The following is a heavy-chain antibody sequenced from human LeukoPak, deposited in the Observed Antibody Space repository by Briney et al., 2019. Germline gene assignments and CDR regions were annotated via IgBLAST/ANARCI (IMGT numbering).Heavy chain of an antibody. J-gene: IGHJ4*02. Sequence: GGSLRLSCAASGFTVSSNYMSWVRQAPGKGLEWVSVIYSGGSTYYADSVKGRFTISRDNSKNTLYLQMNSLRAEDTAVYYCARTYYYDSSGYYGLGYWGQGTLVTVSS. CDR3: ARTYYYDSSGYYGLGY. V-gene: IGHV3-53*01. CDR1: GFTVSSNY. D-gene: IGHD3-22*01. CDR2: IYSGGST.